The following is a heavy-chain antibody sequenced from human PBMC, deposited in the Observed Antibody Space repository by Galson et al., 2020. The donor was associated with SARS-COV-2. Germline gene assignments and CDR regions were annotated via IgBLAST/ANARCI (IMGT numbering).Heavy chain of an antibody. D-gene: IGHD2-15*01. CDR3: ARVVPHFDY. V-gene: IGHV3-30-3*01. Sequence: TGGSLRLSCAASGFTFSSYAMHWVRQAPGKGLEWVAVISYDGSNKYYADSVKGRFTISRDNSKNTLYLQMNSLRAKDTAVYYCARVVPHFDYWGQGTLVTVSS. CDR1: GFTFSSYA. CDR2: ISYDGSNK. J-gene: IGHJ4*02.